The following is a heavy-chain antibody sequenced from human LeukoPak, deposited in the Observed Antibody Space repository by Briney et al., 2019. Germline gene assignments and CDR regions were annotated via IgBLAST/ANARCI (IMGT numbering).Heavy chain of an antibody. CDR1: GYTFTGYY. Sequence: ASVKVSCKASGYTFTGYYMHWVRQAPGQGLEWMGWINPNSGGTNYAQKFQGWVTMTRDTSISTAYMELSRLRSDDTAVYYCARDGLPFTYGGDGGIDVWGKGTTVTVSS. CDR3: ARDGLPFTYGGDGGIDV. CDR2: INPNSGGT. D-gene: IGHD1-26*01. J-gene: IGHJ6*04. V-gene: IGHV1-2*04.